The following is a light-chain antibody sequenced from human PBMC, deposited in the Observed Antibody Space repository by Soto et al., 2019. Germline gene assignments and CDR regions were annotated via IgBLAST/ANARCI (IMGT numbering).Light chain of an antibody. CDR3: ETWDGNTRV. CDR1: SGHSSYI. J-gene: IGLJ3*02. CDR2: LEGSGSY. V-gene: IGLV4-60*02. Sequence: QSVLTQSSSASASLGSSVKLTCTLSSGHSSYIIAWHQQQPGKAPRYLMKLEGSGSYNKGSGVPDRFSGSSSGADRYLTISNLQFEDVADYYCETWDGNTRVFAGGTKVTVL.